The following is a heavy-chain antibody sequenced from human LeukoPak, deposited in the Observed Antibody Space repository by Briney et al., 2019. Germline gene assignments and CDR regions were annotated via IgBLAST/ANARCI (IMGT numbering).Heavy chain of an antibody. CDR3: ARDVGDYYYYYYMDV. D-gene: IGHD4-17*01. Sequence: SETLSLTCTVSGASISGFFWWSWVRQSPGKGLEWIGEVYHTGDTYYNPSLKSRVTISVDTSKNQISLKLSSVTAADTTVYYCARDVGDYYYYYYMDVWGKGTTVTVSS. J-gene: IGHJ6*03. CDR1: GASISGFFW. CDR2: VYHTGDT. V-gene: IGHV4-4*02.